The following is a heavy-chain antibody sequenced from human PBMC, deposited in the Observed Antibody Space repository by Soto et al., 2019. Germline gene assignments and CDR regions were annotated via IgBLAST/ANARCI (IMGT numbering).Heavy chain of an antibody. V-gene: IGHV3-30*03. D-gene: IGHD3-10*01. J-gene: IGHJ4*02. CDR2: ISYDGSNK. Sequence: QVQLVESGGGVVQPGRSLRLSCAASGFTFSSYGMHWVRQAPGKGLEWVAVISYDGSNKYYADSVKGRFTISRDNSKTELYLQMNSLRAEDTAVYYCATPTEPLDVLLWFGGGYYFDYWGQGTLVTVSS. CDR1: GFTFSSYG. CDR3: ATPTEPLDVLLWFGGGYYFDY.